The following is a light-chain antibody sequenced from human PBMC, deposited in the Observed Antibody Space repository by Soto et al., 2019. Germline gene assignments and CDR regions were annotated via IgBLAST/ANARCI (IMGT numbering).Light chain of an antibody. CDR3: SSYTIISTSHLYV. J-gene: IGLJ1*01. V-gene: IGLV2-14*01. CDR2: EVS. Sequence: SALTQPASVSGSPGQSITISCTGTSSDVGGYNYVSWYQQHPGKAPKLMIYEVSNRPSGVSNRFSGSKSGNTASLTISGLQAEDEADYYCSSYTIISTSHLYVFGTGTKVTVL. CDR1: SSDVGGYNY.